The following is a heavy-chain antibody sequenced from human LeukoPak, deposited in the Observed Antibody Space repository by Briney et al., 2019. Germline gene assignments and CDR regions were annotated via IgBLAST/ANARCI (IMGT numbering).Heavy chain of an antibody. D-gene: IGHD3-9*01. Sequence: GGSLRLSCAASGFTFSSYAMSWVRQAPGKGLEWVSAISGSGGGTYYADSVKGRFTISRDNSKNTLYLQMNSLRAEDTAVYYCAKDLETYYDILTGPWGQGTLVTVSS. CDR1: GFTFSSYA. CDR3: AKDLETYYDILTGP. CDR2: ISGSGGGT. J-gene: IGHJ5*02. V-gene: IGHV3-23*01.